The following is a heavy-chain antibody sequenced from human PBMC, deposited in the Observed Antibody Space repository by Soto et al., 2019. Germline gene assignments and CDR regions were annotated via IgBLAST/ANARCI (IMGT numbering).Heavy chain of an antibody. CDR1: GLTLSSYA. CDR3: AKESYTYCGDDCYSSY. CDR2: ISSSGGST. V-gene: IGHV3-23*01. Sequence: GGSMRLSSAASGLTLSSYAMSWVRPAQGKGLEWVSAISSSGGSTYYADSVKGRFTISRDNSKNTLYLQMNSLRAEDTAVYYCAKESYTYCGDDCYSSYWGQGTLVTVAS. J-gene: IGHJ4*02. D-gene: IGHD2-21*02.